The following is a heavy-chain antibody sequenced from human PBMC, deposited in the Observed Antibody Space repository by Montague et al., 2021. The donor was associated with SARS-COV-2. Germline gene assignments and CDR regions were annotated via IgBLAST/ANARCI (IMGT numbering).Heavy chain of an antibody. J-gene: IGHJ4*02. V-gene: IGHV3-48*03. D-gene: IGHD5-18*01. CDR3: ARADTAMVIYFDY. CDR2: ISSSGSTI. Sequence: SLRLSCAASGFTFSSYEMNWVRQALGKGLEWVSYISSSGSTIYYADSVKGRFTISRDNAKNSLYLQMNSLRAEDTAVYYCARADTAMVIYFDYWGQGTLVTVSS. CDR1: GFTFSSYE.